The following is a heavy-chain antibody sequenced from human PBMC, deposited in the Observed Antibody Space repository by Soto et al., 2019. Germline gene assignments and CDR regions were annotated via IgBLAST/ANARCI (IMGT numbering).Heavy chain of an antibody. Sequence: QVQLVESGGGVVQPGRSLRLSCAASGFTFSSYGILWVRQAPGKGLEWVALVSYDGRNTYYADSVRGRFSISRDNFQNTLYLQMNSLITEDTAVYYCVKGADHASGSYYTLDNWGQGSLVTVSS. V-gene: IGHV3-30*18. CDR2: VSYDGRNT. CDR3: VKGADHASGSYYTLDN. J-gene: IGHJ4*02. CDR1: GFTFSSYG. D-gene: IGHD3-10*01.